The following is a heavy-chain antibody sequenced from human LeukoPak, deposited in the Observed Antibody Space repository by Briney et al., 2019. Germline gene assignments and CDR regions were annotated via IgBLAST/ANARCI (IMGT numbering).Heavy chain of an antibody. Sequence: PGGSLRLSCAASGFTFSSYAMTWVRLAPGKGLEWVSSISGSGGSTYNADSVKGRFTISRDNSKNTLFLQMNSLRAEDTAVYSSAKGLEYAFRQDTPCAIDYWGQGIL. D-gene: IGHD2/OR15-2a*01. V-gene: IGHV3-23*01. J-gene: IGHJ4*02. CDR2: ISGSGGST. CDR1: GFTFSSYA. CDR3: AKGLEYAFRQDTPCAIDY.